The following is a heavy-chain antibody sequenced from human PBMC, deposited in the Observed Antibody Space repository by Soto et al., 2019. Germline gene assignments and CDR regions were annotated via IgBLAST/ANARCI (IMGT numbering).Heavy chain of an antibody. CDR1: GGSISSGGYS. CDR3: ARGGYSYGSAFDI. J-gene: IGHJ3*02. CDR2: IYHSGST. D-gene: IGHD5-18*01. V-gene: IGHV4-30-2*01. Sequence: SETLSLTCAVSGGSISSGGYSWSWIRQPPGKGLEWIGYIYHSGSTYYNPSLRSRVTISVDRSKNQFSLKLSSVTAADMAVYYCARGGYSYGSAFDIWGQGTMVTVSS.